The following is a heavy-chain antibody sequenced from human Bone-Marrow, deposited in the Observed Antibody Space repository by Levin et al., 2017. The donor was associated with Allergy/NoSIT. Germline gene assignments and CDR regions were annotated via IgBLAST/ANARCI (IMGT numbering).Heavy chain of an antibody. D-gene: IGHD5-12*01. CDR1: GFSLSTSGMC. Sequence: TLSLTCTFSGFSLSTSGMCVSWIRQPPGTALEWLARIDWDDDKYYSTSLKTRLTISKDTSKNQVVLTMTNMDPVDTATYYCARTAQDLRWAAFEIWGQGTMVTVSS. J-gene: IGHJ3*02. CDR2: IDWDDDK. CDR3: ARTAQDLRWAAFEI. V-gene: IGHV2-70*11.